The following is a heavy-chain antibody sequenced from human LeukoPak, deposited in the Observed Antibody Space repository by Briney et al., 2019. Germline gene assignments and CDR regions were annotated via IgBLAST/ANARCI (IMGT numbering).Heavy chain of an antibody. Sequence: SETLSLTXAVYGGSFSGYYWSWIRQPPGKGLEWIGEINHSGSTNYNPSLKSRVTISVDTSKNQFSLKLSSVTAADTAVYYCASDNSSSTVYWGQGTLVTVSS. V-gene: IGHV4-34*01. CDR1: GGSFSGYY. CDR3: ASDNSSSTVY. CDR2: INHSGST. D-gene: IGHD6-13*01. J-gene: IGHJ4*02.